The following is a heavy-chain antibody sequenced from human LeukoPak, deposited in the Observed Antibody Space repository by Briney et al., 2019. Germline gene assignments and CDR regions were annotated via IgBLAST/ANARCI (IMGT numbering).Heavy chain of an antibody. CDR3: AGEGNSWYSEPDFDY. Sequence: ASVKVSCKASGYTFTSYAMIWVRQAPGQGLEWMGWINTNTGNPMYAQGFTGRFVFSLDTSVSTAYLQISSLKAEDTAVYYCAGEGNSWYSEPDFDYWGQGTLVTVSS. V-gene: IGHV7-4-1*02. CDR2: INTNTGNP. J-gene: IGHJ4*02. D-gene: IGHD6-13*01. CDR1: GYTFTSYA.